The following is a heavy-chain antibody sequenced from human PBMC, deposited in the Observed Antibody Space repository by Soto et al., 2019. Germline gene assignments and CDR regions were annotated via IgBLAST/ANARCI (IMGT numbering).Heavy chain of an antibody. CDR3: ARGLVGYSGYDYHFPDY. CDR1: GGSISSGGYY. D-gene: IGHD5-12*01. CDR2: IYYSGST. V-gene: IGHV4-31*03. J-gene: IGHJ4*02. Sequence: SETLSLTCTVSGGSISSGGYYWSWIRQHPGKGLEWIGYIYYSGSTYYNPSLKSRVTISVDTSKNQFYLKLSSVTAADTAVYYCARGLVGYSGYDYHFPDYWGQGTLVTVSS.